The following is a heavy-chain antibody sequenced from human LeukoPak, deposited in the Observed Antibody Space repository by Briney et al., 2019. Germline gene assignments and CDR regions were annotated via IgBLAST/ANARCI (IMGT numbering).Heavy chain of an antibody. CDR3: AKDLVLLWFGESHGDY. V-gene: IGHV3-53*01. CDR2: IYSGGST. D-gene: IGHD3-10*01. CDR1: GFSVSNSH. J-gene: IGHJ4*02. Sequence: GGSLRLSCAASGFSVSNSHMSWVRQAPGEGMGWVAFIYSGGSTYFADSVKGRFTISRDYSKNTLYLQMNSLRVEDTAVYYCAKDLVLLWFGESHGDYWGQGTLVTVPS.